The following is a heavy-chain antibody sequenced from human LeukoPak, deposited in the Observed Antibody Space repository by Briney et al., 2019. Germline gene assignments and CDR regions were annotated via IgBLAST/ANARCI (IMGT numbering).Heavy chain of an antibody. J-gene: IGHJ3*02. D-gene: IGHD6-13*01. CDR2: IYYSGIT. Sequence: SETLPLTCTVSGGSISSYYWSWIRQPPGKGLEWIWYIYYSGITNYNPSLKSRVTISVDTSKNQSSLKLSSVTAADTAVYYCARASGYSSSLGAFDIWGQGTMVTVSS. V-gene: IGHV4-59*01. CDR1: GGSISSYY. CDR3: ARASGYSSSLGAFDI.